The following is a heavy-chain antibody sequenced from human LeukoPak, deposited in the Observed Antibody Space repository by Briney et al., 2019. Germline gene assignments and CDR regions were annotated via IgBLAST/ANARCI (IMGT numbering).Heavy chain of an antibody. V-gene: IGHV3-15*01. J-gene: IGHJ4*02. CDR1: GFTFSNAW. D-gene: IGHD3-10*01. Sequence: GGSLRLSCAASGFTFSNAWMSWVRQAPGKGLEWVGRIKSKTDGGTTDYAAPVKGRFTISRDDSKNTLYLQMNSLKTEDTAVYYCTTEFLWFGELWTNWGQGTLVTVSS. CDR2: IKSKTDGGTT. CDR3: TTEFLWFGELWTN.